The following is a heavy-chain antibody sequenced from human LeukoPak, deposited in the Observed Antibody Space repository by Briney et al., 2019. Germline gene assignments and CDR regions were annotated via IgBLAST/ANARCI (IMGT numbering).Heavy chain of an antibody. V-gene: IGHV4-59*01. Sequence: PSETLSLTCTVSGGSISSSYWSWIRQPPGKGLEWIGYIYYTGSTTYNPSLKSRVTISVDTSKNQFSLKLRSVTAADTAVYYCARDYGDIPPDWYYDLWGRGALVTVSS. CDR3: ARDYGDIPPDWYYDL. CDR1: GGSISSSY. J-gene: IGHJ2*01. CDR2: IYYTGST. D-gene: IGHD4-17*01.